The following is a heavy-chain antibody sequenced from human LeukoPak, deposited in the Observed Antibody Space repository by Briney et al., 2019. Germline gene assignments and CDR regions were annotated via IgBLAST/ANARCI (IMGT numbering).Heavy chain of an antibody. CDR3: AKDFGMFSN. CDR1: GFSFSSNA. V-gene: IGHV3-23*01. J-gene: IGHJ4*02. Sequence: GGSLRLSCAASGFSFSSNAMSWVRQAPGKGLEWVSAISATGGNTHSADSVKGRFTISRDSYKNTLYLQMNSLRAEDTAIYYCAKDFGMFSNWGQGTLVTVSS. D-gene: IGHD3-10*02. CDR2: ISATGGNT.